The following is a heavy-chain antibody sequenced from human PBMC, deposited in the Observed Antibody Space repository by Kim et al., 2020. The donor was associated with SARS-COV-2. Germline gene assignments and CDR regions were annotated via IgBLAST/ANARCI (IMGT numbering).Heavy chain of an antibody. D-gene: IGHD4-17*01. V-gene: IGHV4-39*01. J-gene: IGHJ4*02. Sequence: NPSLKSRVTISVDTSKNQFSLKLSSVTAADTAVYYCARIPAPYGDYYFDYWGQGTLVTVSS. CDR3: ARIPAPYGDYYFDY.